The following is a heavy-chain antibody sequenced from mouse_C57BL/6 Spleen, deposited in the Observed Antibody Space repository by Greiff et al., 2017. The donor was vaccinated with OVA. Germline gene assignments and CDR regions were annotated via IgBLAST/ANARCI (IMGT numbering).Heavy chain of an antibody. CDR2: IDPSDSYP. J-gene: IGHJ2*01. CDR1: GYTFTSYW. Sequence: VQLQQPGAELVKPGASVKLSCKASGYTFTSYWMQWVKQRPGQGLEWIGEIDPSDSYPNYNQKFKGKATLTVATSSSTAYMPLSSLTSEDSAVYYCARSVRYFDYWGQGTTLTVSS. CDR3: ARSVRYFDY. V-gene: IGHV1-50*01.